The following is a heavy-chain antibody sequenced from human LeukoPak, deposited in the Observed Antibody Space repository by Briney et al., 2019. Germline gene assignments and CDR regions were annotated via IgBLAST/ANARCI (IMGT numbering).Heavy chain of an antibody. CDR1: GFTFSSYA. CDR2: ISGSGGST. J-gene: IGHJ4*02. D-gene: IGHD3-22*01. Sequence: PGGSLRLSCAASGFTFSSYAMSWVRQAPGKGLEWVSGISGSGGSTYYADSVKGRFTISRDNSRNTLYLQMSSLRAEDTAVYYCAKGGSFYYDTSGYLYWGQGTLVTVSS. V-gene: IGHV3-23*01. CDR3: AKGGSFYYDTSGYLY.